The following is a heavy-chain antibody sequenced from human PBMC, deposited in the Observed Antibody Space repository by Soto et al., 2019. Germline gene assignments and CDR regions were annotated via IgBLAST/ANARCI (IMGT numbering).Heavy chain of an antibody. CDR1: GFTFSSYA. V-gene: IGHV3-23*01. CDR2: ISGSGGST. CDR3: AKAPPASGYDWVLYYFDY. J-gene: IGHJ4*02. D-gene: IGHD5-12*01. Sequence: GGSLRLSCAASGFTFSSYAMSWVGKAQGKGLEWVSAISGSGGSTYYADSVKGRFTISRDNSKNTLYLQMNSLRAEDTAVYYCAKAPPASGYDWVLYYFDYWGQGTLVTVSS.